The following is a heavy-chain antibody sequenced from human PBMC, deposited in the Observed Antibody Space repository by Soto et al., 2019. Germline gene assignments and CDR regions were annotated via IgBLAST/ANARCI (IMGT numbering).Heavy chain of an antibody. V-gene: IGHV4-4*07. J-gene: IGHJ6*02. Sequence: SETLSLTCTVSGGSISNYYWTWIRQPAGKGLEWIGRMYTSGSTNYNPSLKSRVTISVDTSKNQFSLKLSSVTAADTAVYYCARDEPTGYYYYGMDVWGQGTTVTVSS. CDR2: MYTSGST. D-gene: IGHD3-9*01. CDR1: GGSISNYY. CDR3: ARDEPTGYYYYGMDV.